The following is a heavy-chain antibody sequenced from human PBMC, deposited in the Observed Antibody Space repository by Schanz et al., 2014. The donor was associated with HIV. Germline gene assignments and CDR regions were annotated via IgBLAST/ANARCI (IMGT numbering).Heavy chain of an antibody. J-gene: IGHJ4*02. V-gene: IGHV1-2*02. D-gene: IGHD3-22*01. Sequence: QVQLVQSGAEVKEPGASVKVSCKPYGHIFTGYLMHWVRQAPGQGLEWMGWINPNSGATDSAQKFQGRVTLTRDTSISTAYMELSRLRSDDTAVYYCARVGRAYYYDSSGGIDYWGQGTLVTVSS. CDR3: ARVGRAYYYDSSGGIDY. CDR1: GHIFTGYL. CDR2: INPNSGAT.